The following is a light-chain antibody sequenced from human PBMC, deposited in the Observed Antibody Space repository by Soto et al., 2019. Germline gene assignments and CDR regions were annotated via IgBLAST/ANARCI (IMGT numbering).Light chain of an antibody. V-gene: IGKV3-15*01. CDR2: GAS. CDR3: QQHNDCPPST. CDR1: QSVSDK. Sequence: DTLLTQSPATLSVSPGERATLSCRASQSVSDKLAWYQQKPGQAPTLLIYGASTRHPGIPDRFSGSGFGTEFSLTIRSLQSVDVAFYYCQQHNDCPPSTFGQGTKLEIK. J-gene: IGKJ2*01.